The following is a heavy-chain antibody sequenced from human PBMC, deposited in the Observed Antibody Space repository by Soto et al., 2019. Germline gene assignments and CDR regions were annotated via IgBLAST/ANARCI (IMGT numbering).Heavy chain of an antibody. CDR1: GFTFSSYW. V-gene: IGHV3-74*01. Sequence: EVQLVESGGGLVQPGGSLRLSCAASGFTFSSYWMHWVRQAPGKGLVWVSRINGDGSSTSYADSVKGRFTISRDNAKNTLYLQMNSLRAEDTAVYYCTRDAYYDFWSGYSGYYDYYMDVWGKGTTVTVSS. CDR2: INGDGSST. J-gene: IGHJ6*03. CDR3: TRDAYYDFWSGYSGYYDYYMDV. D-gene: IGHD3-3*01.